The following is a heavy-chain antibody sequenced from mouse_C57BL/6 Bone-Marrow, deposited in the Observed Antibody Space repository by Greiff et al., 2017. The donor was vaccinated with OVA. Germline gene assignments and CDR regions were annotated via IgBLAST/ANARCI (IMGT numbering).Heavy chain of an antibody. J-gene: IGHJ2*01. V-gene: IGHV1-52*01. Sequence: QVQLQQPGAELVRPGSSVKLSCKASGYTFTSYWMHWVKQRPIQGLEWIGNIDPSDSETHYNQKFKDKATLTVDKSSSTAYMQLSSLTSEDSAVYYGARSRTVVYRYFDDWGQGTTLTVSS. D-gene: IGHD1-1*01. CDR3: ARSRTVVYRYFDD. CDR2: IDPSDSET. CDR1: GYTFTSYW.